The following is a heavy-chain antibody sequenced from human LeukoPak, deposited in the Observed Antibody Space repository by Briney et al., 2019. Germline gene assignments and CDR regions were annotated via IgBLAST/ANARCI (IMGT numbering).Heavy chain of an antibody. CDR1: GYSISSGYY. CDR2: IYHSGST. CDR3: ARVDYYGSGSPHDAFDI. D-gene: IGHD3-10*01. Sequence: PSETLSLTCTVSGYSISSGYYWGWIRQPPGKGLEWIGSIYHSGSTYYNPSLKSRVTISVDTSKNQFSLKLSSVTAADTAVYYCARVDYYGSGSPHDAFDIWGQGTMVTVSS. V-gene: IGHV4-38-2*02. J-gene: IGHJ3*02.